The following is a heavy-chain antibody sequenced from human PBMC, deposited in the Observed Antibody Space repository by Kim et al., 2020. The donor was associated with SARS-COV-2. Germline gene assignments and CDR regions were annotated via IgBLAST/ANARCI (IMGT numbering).Heavy chain of an antibody. CDR2: INTDTGNP. J-gene: IGHJ5*02. D-gene: IGHD3-16*02. Sequence: ASVKVSCKASGYTFTNYAISWVRQAPGQGLEWMGWINTDTGNPTYAQAFIGRFVFSVDTSFSTTYLQISSLKAEDTALYYCARFIWGSYRHPYPWGHGTL. CDR1: GYTFTNYA. CDR3: ARFIWGSYRHPYP. V-gene: IGHV7-4-1*02.